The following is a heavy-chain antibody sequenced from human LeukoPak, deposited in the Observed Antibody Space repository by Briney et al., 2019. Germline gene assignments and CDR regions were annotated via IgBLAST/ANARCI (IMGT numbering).Heavy chain of an antibody. CDR1: GFTFSSYG. V-gene: IGHV3-7*01. D-gene: IGHD2-2*01. Sequence: PGGSLRLSCAASGFTFSSYGMHWVRQAPGKGLEWVANIKQDGSEKYYVDSVKGRFTISRDNAKNSLYLQMNSLRAEDTAVYYCARTYCSSTSCYPNDYWGQGTLVTVSS. CDR3: ARTYCSSTSCYPNDY. J-gene: IGHJ4*02. CDR2: IKQDGSEK.